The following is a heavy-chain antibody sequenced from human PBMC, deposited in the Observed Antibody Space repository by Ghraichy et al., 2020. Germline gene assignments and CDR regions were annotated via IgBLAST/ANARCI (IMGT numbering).Heavy chain of an antibody. Sequence: SVKVSCKASGGTFSSYAISWVRQAPGQGLEWMGGIIPIFGTANYAQKFQGRVTITADESTSTAYMELSSLRSEDTAVYYCAVTTFADCGGDCYSGYYYYYGMDVWGQGTTVTVSS. CDR2: IIPIFGTA. J-gene: IGHJ6*02. V-gene: IGHV1-69*13. CDR3: AVTTFADCGGDCYSGYYYYYGMDV. D-gene: IGHD2-21*01. CDR1: GGTFSSYA.